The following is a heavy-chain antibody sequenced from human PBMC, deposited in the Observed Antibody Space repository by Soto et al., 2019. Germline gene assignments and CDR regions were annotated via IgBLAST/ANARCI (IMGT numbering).Heavy chain of an antibody. CDR1: GFTFSSYA. CDR2: ISGSGGST. Sequence: GGSLRLSCAASGFTFSSYAMSWVRQAPGKGLEWVSAISGSGGSTYYADSVKGRFTISRDNSKNTLYLQMNSLRAEDTAVYYCAKVRGPITDLCGGDCYFDYWGHGTLVTVSS. D-gene: IGHD2-21*02. CDR3: AKVRGPITDLCGGDCYFDY. J-gene: IGHJ4*01. V-gene: IGHV3-23*01.